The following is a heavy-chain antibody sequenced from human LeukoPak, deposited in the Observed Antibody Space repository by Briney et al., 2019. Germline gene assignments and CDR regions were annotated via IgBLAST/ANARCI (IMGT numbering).Heavy chain of an antibody. J-gene: IGHJ6*03. Sequence: AASVTVSCKASGGTFSSYAISWVRQAPGQGLEWMGGIIPIFGTANYAQKFQGRVTITTDESTSTAYMELSSLRSEDTAVYYCSIVVVPAAMESYYYMDVGAKGPRSPSP. V-gene: IGHV1-69*05. CDR1: GGTFSSYA. CDR3: SIVVVPAAMESYYYMDV. CDR2: IIPIFGTA. D-gene: IGHD2-2*01.